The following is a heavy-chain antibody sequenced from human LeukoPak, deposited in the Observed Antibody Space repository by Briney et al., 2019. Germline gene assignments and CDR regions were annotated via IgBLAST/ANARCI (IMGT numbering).Heavy chain of an antibody. V-gene: IGHV3-23*01. Sequence: GGPLRLSCAASGFAFSSYALGWVRQSPGKGLEWVSSISISGDSTANADSVKGRFTISRDNSKSMLFLQMNSLRAEDTALYYCAKIRAAPYPPYYFDYWGQGTLVTVSS. CDR1: GFAFSSYA. J-gene: IGHJ4*02. CDR2: ISISGDST. CDR3: AKIRAAPYPPYYFDY.